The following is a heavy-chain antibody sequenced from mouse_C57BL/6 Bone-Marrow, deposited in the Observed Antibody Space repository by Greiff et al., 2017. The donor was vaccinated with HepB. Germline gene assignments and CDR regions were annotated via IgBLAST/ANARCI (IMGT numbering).Heavy chain of an antibody. V-gene: IGHV1-26*01. J-gene: IGHJ3*01. CDR1: GYTFTDYY. D-gene: IGHD3-1*01. Sequence: EVQLQQSGPELVKPGASVKISCKASGYTFTDYYMNWVKQSHGKSLEWIGDINPNNGGTSYNQKFKGKATLTVDKSSSTAYMELRSLTSEDSAVYYCARKGLGNWGQGTLVTVSA. CDR3: ARKGLGN. CDR2: INPNNGGT.